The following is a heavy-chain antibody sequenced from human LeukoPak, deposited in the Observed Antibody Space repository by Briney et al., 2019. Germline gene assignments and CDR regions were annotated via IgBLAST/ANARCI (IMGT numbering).Heavy chain of an antibody. J-gene: IGHJ6*04. Sequence: GGSLRLSCAASGFTFSSYSMNWVRQAPGKGLEWVSFISTSSSYIHYADSVKGRFTISRDNAKNSLYLQMNSLRAEDTAVYYCAELGITMIGGVWGKGTTVTISS. V-gene: IGHV3-21*01. CDR2: ISTSSSYI. D-gene: IGHD3-10*02. CDR1: GFTFSSYS. CDR3: AELGITMIGGV.